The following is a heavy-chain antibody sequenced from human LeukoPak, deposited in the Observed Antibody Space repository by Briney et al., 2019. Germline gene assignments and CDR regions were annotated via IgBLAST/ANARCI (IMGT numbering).Heavy chain of an antibody. CDR1: GGAFSSYA. CDR2: IIPIFGTA. J-gene: IGHJ6*03. Sequence: SVKVSCKASGGAFSSYAISWVRQAPGQGLEWMGGIIPIFGTANYAQKFQGRVTITTDESTSTAYMELSSLRSEDTAVYYCASAGFGELSYYYYMDVWGKGTTVTVSS. V-gene: IGHV1-69*05. CDR3: ASAGFGELSYYYYMDV. D-gene: IGHD3-10*01.